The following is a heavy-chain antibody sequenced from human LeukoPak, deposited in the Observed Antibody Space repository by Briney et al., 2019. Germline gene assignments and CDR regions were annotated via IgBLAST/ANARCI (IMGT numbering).Heavy chain of an antibody. CDR2: IYNSENT. J-gene: IGHJ4*01. CDR3: VTYGSRTWYIFDN. Sequence: SETLSLTCAVSGASISSGGYSWSWIRQPPGKGLEWIGYIYNSENTHYNPSLKSRLTISVDTSKNHFSLKLSSVTAADTAMYYCVTYGSRTWYIFDNWGQGTLVTVSS. CDR1: GASISSGGYS. V-gene: IGHV4-30-4*07. D-gene: IGHD3-10*01.